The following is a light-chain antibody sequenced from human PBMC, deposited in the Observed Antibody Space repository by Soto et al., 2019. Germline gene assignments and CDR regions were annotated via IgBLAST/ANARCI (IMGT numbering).Light chain of an antibody. J-gene: IGKJ2*01. V-gene: IGKV3-15*01. Sequence: EIVMTQSPATLSVSPGERATLSCRASQSVSSNLGWYQQKPGQAPRLLIYGASTRATGIPARFSGSGSGTGFTLTITTLQSEDFAVYYCQQYNNWPYTSGQGTKLEIK. CDR1: QSVSSN. CDR2: GAS. CDR3: QQYNNWPYT.